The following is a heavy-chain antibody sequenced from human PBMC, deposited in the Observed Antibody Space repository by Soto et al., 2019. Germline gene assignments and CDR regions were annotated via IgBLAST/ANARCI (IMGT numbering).Heavy chain of an antibody. CDR3: ARLDPAMAHFDY. CDR2: IYYSGST. D-gene: IGHD5-18*01. J-gene: IGHJ4*02. CDR1: GGSISSSSYY. V-gene: IGHV4-39*01. Sequence: SSETLSLTCTVSGGSISSSSYYWGWIRQPPGKGLEWIGSIYYSGSTYYNPSLKSRVTISVDTSKNQFSLKLSSVTAADTAVYYCARLDPAMAHFDYWGQGTLVTVSS.